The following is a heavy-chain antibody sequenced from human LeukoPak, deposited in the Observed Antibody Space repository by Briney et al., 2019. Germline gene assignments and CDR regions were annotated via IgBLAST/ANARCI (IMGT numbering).Heavy chain of an antibody. D-gene: IGHD6-13*01. CDR3: ARAGSGWYAPTSASDY. CDR1: GYTFTGYY. CDR2: INPNSGGT. Sequence: ASVKVSCKTSGYTFTGYYMHWVRQAPGQGLEWMGWINPNSGGTNYAQKFQGWVTMTRDTSISTAYMELSRLRSDDTAVYYCARAGSGWYAPTSASDYWGQGTLATVSS. J-gene: IGHJ4*02. V-gene: IGHV1-2*04.